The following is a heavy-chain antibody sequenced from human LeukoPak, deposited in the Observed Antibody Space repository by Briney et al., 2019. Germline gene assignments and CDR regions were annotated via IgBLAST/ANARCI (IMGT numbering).Heavy chain of an antibody. V-gene: IGHV1-8*01. CDR2: MNPNSGNT. CDR1: GYTFTSYD. J-gene: IGHJ6*03. Sequence: ASVKVSCKASGYTFTSYDINWVRQATGQGLEWMGWMNPNSGNTGYAQKFQGRVTMTRNTSISTAYMELSSPRSEDTAVYYCARRYYYYYYMDVWGKGTTVTVSS. CDR3: ARRYYYYYYMDV.